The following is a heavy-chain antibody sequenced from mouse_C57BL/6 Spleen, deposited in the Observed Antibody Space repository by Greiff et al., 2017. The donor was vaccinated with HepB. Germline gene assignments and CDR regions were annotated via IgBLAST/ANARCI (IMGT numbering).Heavy chain of an antibody. CDR2: SRNKANDYTT. D-gene: IGHD2-4*01. Sequence: EVKLVESGGGLVQSGRSLRLSCATSGFTFSDFYMEWVRQAPGKGLEWIAASRNKANDYTTEYSASVKGRFIVSRDTSQLILYLQMNALRAEDTAIYYCARDAGDYDDYAMDYWGQGTSVTVSS. V-gene: IGHV7-1*01. CDR3: ARDAGDYDDYAMDY. CDR1: GFTFSDFY. J-gene: IGHJ4*01.